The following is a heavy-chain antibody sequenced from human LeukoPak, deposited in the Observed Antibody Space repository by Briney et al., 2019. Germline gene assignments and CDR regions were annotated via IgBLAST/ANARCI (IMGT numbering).Heavy chain of an antibody. CDR1: GGSISSYY. Sequence: SETLSLTCTVSGGSISSYYWSWIRQPPGKGLEWIGYIYYSGSTNYNPSLKSRVTISVDTSKNQFSLKLSSVTAADTAVYYCATEGSHHALYYWGQGTLNTVSS. CDR2: IYYSGST. J-gene: IGHJ4*02. CDR3: ATEGSHHALYY. D-gene: IGHD2-15*01. V-gene: IGHV4-59*12.